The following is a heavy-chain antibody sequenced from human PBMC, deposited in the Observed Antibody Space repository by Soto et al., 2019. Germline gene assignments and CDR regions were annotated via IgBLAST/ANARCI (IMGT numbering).Heavy chain of an antibody. D-gene: IGHD5-18*01. CDR2: ISYDGSNK. Sequence: QVQLVESGGGVVQPGRSLRLSCAASGFTFSSYAMHWVRQAPGKGLEWWAVISYDGSNKYYADSVKGRFTISRDNSKNTLYLQMNSMRAEDTAVYYCARDPLWGTAMVLWYFDLWGRGTLVTVSS. J-gene: IGHJ2*01. V-gene: IGHV3-30-3*01. CDR3: ARDPLWGTAMVLWYFDL. CDR1: GFTFSSYA.